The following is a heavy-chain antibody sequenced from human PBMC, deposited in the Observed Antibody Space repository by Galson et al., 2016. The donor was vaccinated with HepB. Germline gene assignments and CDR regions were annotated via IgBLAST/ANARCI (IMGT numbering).Heavy chain of an antibody. V-gene: IGHV1-18*04. D-gene: IGHD2/OR15-2a*01. J-gene: IGHJ4*02. CDR2: IRDDEGNT. CDR1: GYTFSTYG. CDR3: ASGTSRIPPRLDY. Sequence: SVKLSCTAPGYTFSTYGITWVRQAPGQGLEWVAWIRDDEGNTNHADTFKGRVSITTDKSKNTPYLELNSLRAEDTAVYYCASGTSRIPPRLDYWGQGTLVTVSS.